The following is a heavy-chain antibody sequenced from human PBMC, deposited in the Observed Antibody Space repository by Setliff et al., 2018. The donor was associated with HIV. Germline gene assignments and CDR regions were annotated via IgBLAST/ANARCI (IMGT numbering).Heavy chain of an antibody. CDR3: AKVSAPYSSSRRWEYFQH. CDR2: ISYDESNK. V-gene: IGHV3-30*18. J-gene: IGHJ1*01. Sequence: LRLSCAASGFTFSGYSMNWVRQAPGKGLEWVAVISYDESNKYYADSVKGRFTIARDNSKNTPYLQMNSLRAEDTAVYYCAKVSAPYSSSRRWEYFQHWGQGTLVTVSS. CDR1: GFTFSGYS. D-gene: IGHD6-13*01.